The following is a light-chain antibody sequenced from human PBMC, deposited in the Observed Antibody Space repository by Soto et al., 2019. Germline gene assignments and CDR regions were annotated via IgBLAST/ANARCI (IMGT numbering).Light chain of an antibody. CDR2: DVT. Sequence: QTVVTQPPSASGSPGQSVAISCTGTSSDVGGYNYVSWYQQHPGKAPKLMIYDVTKRPSGVPDRFSGSKSGNTASLTVSGLQAEDEADYYCTSYAGSESDVFGSGTKLTVL. CDR3: TSYAGSESDV. J-gene: IGLJ1*01. V-gene: IGLV2-8*01. CDR1: SSDVGGYNY.